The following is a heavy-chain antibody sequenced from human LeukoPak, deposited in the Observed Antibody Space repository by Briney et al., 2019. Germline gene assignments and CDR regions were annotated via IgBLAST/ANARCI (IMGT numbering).Heavy chain of an antibody. Sequence: GASVKVSCKASGYTFTGYYMHWVRQAPGQGLEWMGWINPSSGGTNYAQKFQGRVTMTRDTSISTAYMELSRLRSDDTAVYYCARTKYSSSSVEDGMDVWGQGTTVTVSS. J-gene: IGHJ6*02. V-gene: IGHV1-2*02. CDR3: ARTKYSSSSVEDGMDV. CDR1: GYTFTGYY. CDR2: INPSSGGT. D-gene: IGHD6-13*01.